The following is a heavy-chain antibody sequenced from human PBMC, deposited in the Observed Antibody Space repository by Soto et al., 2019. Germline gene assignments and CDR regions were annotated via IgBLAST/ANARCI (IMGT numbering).Heavy chain of an antibody. Sequence: QVQLVQSGAEEKKPGASVKVSCKASGYTFTGYAMHWVRQAPGQRLEWMRWINAGNGNTKYSQKFQSRVTITRDTSASTAYMELSSLRSEDTAVYYCARAVAVAADFDYWGQGTLVTVSS. CDR3: ARAVAVAADFDY. D-gene: IGHD6-19*01. V-gene: IGHV1-3*05. J-gene: IGHJ4*02. CDR2: INAGNGNT. CDR1: GYTFTGYA.